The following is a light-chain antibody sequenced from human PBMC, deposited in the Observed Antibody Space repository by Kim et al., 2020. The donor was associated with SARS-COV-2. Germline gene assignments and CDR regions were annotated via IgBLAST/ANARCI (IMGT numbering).Light chain of an antibody. V-gene: IGKV3-20*01. CDR3: QQYDNSLLT. CDR2: GAS. CDR1: RSVSRNS. Sequence: DIVLTQSPGTLSLSPGERATLPCRASRSVSRNSLAWYQQKPGQAPRLLIYGASSRATGIPDRFSGSGSGTDFTLTINRLAPEDFAVYFCQQYDNSLLTFGGGTKVDIK. J-gene: IGKJ4*01.